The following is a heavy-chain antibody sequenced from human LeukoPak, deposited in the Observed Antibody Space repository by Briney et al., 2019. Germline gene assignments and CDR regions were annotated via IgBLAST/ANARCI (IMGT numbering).Heavy chain of an antibody. CDR2: ISSSSTTI. J-gene: IGHJ4*02. CDR3: APQRGFRLLDRYFES. V-gene: IGHV3-11*04. D-gene: IGHD5-18*01. Sequence: PGGSLRLSCAASGFTFSDYYMSWIRQAPRKGLEWVSNISSSSTTIYYADSVKGRFTISRDNAKNSLYLQMNSLRAEDTAVYYCAPQRGFRLLDRYFESWGQGTLVTVSS. CDR1: GFTFSDYY.